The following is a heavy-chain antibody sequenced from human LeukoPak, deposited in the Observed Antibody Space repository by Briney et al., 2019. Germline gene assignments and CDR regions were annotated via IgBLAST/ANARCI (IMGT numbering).Heavy chain of an antibody. CDR3: ARGRRCRKGGFDY. Sequence: ETLSHTPAVYGGSFCCYYWSWIPQPPGKRLEWNGEINHSGITNYNPSPKSRATISVDTSKNQFSLKLSSVAAADTAVYYCARGRRCRKGGFDYWGQGNL. CDR2: INHSGIT. J-gene: IGHJ4*03. V-gene: IGHV4-34*01. D-gene: IGHD3-16*01. CDR1: GGSFCCYY.